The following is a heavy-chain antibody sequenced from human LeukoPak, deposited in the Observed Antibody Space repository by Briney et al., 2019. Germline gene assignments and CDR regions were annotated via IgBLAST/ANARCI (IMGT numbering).Heavy chain of an antibody. D-gene: IGHD3-22*01. J-gene: IGHJ4*02. CDR1: GFSFSSHW. CDR3: VRDLWNYYDSSGYYYEDY. Sequence: GGSLRLSCAASGFSFSSHWMHRVRQAPGKGLMWVSRINSDGSITSNADSVKGRFTISRDNAKNTLFLQMNSLRAEDTAVYYCVRDLWNYYDSSGYYYEDYWGQGTLVTVSS. CDR2: INSDGSIT. V-gene: IGHV3-74*01.